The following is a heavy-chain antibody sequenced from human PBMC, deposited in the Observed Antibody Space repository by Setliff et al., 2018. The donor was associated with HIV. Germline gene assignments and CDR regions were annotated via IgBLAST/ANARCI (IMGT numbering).Heavy chain of an antibody. CDR2: IYYSGSI. CDR3: VRHTRDTSLAHYDYYIDV. CDR1: GGSISSSSDY. J-gene: IGHJ6*03. D-gene: IGHD5-18*01. Sequence: SSETLSLTCSVSGGSISSSSDYWGWIRQPPGKGLEWIGRIYYSGSIYYNPSLKSRVSISVDTSKNQFSLNVHSVTAPDPAVYYCVRHTRDTSLAHYDYYIDVWGKGTTVTVSS. V-gene: IGHV4-39*01.